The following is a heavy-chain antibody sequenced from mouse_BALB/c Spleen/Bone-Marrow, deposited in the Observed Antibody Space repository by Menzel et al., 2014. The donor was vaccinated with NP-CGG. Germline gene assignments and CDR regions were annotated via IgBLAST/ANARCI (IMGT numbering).Heavy chain of an antibody. CDR1: GFTFSSYA. V-gene: IGHV5-9-4*01. D-gene: IGHD2-2*01. Sequence: EVKLQESGGGLVKPGGSLKLSCAASGFTFSSYAMSWVRQSPEKRLEWVAEISSGGSYTYYPDTVTGGFTISRDKAKNTRYLEMSRLRSEDKAMYYCAREGYDGQIDYWGQGTSGTGSS. J-gene: IGHJ4*01. CDR2: ISSGGSYT. CDR3: AREGYDGQIDY.